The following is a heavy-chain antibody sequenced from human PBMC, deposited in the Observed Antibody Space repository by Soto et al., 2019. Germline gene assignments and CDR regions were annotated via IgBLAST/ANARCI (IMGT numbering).Heavy chain of an antibody. J-gene: IGHJ4*02. CDR2: ISSSGSVK. CDR1: GFTFGDYA. D-gene: IGHD3-3*01. Sequence: EAQLLESGGGLVQPGGSLRLSCAGSGFTFGDYAMNWVRQAPGKGLEWVSYISSSGSVKYYADSAKGRFTVSRDNAKNSLSLQMNSLRDEDSAVYYCAREAASGSDFWGQGTLVTVSS. CDR3: AREAASGSDF. V-gene: IGHV3-48*02.